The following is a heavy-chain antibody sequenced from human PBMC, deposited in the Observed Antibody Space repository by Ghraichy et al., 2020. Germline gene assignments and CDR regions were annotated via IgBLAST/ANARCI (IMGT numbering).Heavy chain of an antibody. CDR1: GFTVSSNY. V-gene: IGHV3-53*01. J-gene: IGHJ6*02. CDR3: ARDLVVVAAHYYYYGMDV. CDR2: IYSGGST. D-gene: IGHD2-15*01. Sequence: GGSLRLSCAASGFTVSSNYMSWVRQAPGKGLEWVSVIYSGGSTYYADSVKGRFTISRDNSKNTLYLQMNSLRAEDTAVYYCARDLVVVAAHYYYYGMDVWGQGTTVTVSS.